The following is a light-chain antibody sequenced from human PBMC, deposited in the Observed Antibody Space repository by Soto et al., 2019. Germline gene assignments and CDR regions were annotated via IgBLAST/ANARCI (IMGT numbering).Light chain of an antibody. V-gene: IGKV1-39*01. CDR1: QTISTY. J-gene: IGKJ4*01. Sequence: DIQMTQSPSSLSASVGDRVTISCRASQTISTYLHWYQHKPGRAPRLLITDVSTLQSVVPGRFRGSGSETEFTLIMTYLQPEDFATYYCQQGYSIHALTFGGGTKVDIK. CDR3: QQGYSIHALT. CDR2: DVS.